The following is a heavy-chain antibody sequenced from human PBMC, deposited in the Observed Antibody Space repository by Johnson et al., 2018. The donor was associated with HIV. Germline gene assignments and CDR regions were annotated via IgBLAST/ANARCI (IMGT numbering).Heavy chain of an antibody. Sequence: QVQLVESGGGVVQPGRSLRLSCAASGFTFSSYAMHWVRQAPGKGLEWVAVISYDGSNKYYADSVKGRFTISRDNSKNTLYLQMNSLRAEDTAVYYCAREFSFTPEAFDIWGQGT. D-gene: IGHD1-14*01. CDR2: ISYDGSNK. CDR1: GFTFSSYA. CDR3: AREFSFTPEAFDI. V-gene: IGHV3-30*04. J-gene: IGHJ3*02.